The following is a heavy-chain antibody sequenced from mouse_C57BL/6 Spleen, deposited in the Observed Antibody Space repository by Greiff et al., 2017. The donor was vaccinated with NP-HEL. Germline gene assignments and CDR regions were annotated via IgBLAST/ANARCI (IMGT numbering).Heavy chain of an antibody. CDR3: ARSGYPISYYAMEH. CDR2: IFPGSGSP. CDR1: GYTFTSHW. Sequence: QVQLQQSGPELVRPGASVKISCKAPGYTFTSHWMQWVRQRPGQGLEWIGEIFPGSGSPYYNEKFKGKATLTVDTASSTAYMQLSSLTSEDAAVYFCARSGYPISYYAMEHWGKGTSVTVSS. V-gene: IGHV1-56*01. J-gene: IGHJ4*01. D-gene: IGHD2-14*01.